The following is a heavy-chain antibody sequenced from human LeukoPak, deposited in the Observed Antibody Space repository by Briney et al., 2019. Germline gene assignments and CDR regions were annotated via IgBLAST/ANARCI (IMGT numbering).Heavy chain of an antibody. J-gene: IGHJ4*02. V-gene: IGHV1-18*01. D-gene: IGHD3-22*01. CDR1: GYTFTNYD. CDR2: ISAYNGNT. Sequence: ASVKVSCKASGYTFTNYDINWVRQAPGQGLEWMGWISAYNGNTKYAQKFQGRVTMTTDTSTSTAYMELRSLRSDDTAVYYCARGPYYYDSSGYSPPLNYWGQGTLVTVSS. CDR3: ARGPYYYDSSGYSPPLNY.